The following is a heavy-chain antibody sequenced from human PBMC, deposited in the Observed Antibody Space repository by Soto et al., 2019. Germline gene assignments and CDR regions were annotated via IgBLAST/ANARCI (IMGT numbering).Heavy chain of an antibody. CDR3: ARVRALSFDY. J-gene: IGHJ4*02. V-gene: IGHV3-48*01. CDR2: IISSSSTI. Sequence: EVQLVESGGGLVQPGGSLRLSCAASGFTFSSYSMNWVRQAPGKGLEWVSYIISSSSTIYYADSVKGRFTISRDNAKNSLYLQMNSLRAEDTAVYYCARVRALSFDYWGQGTLVTVSS. CDR1: GFTFSSYS.